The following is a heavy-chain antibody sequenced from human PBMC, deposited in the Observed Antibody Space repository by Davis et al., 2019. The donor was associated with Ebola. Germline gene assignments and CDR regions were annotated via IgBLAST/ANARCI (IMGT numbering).Heavy chain of an antibody. CDR3: ARDLRDSYDHGFYFYMDV. J-gene: IGHJ6*03. Sequence: SVKVSCKASGGSFSSNAIDWVRQAPGQGLEWMGGIIPLFGTTDYAKKFQGRVTITADESTNTVYMEVSSLRSEDTAVYYCARDLRDSYDHGFYFYMDVWGKGTAVTVSS. V-gene: IGHV1-69*13. D-gene: IGHD3-16*01. CDR1: GGSFSSNA. CDR2: IIPLFGTT.